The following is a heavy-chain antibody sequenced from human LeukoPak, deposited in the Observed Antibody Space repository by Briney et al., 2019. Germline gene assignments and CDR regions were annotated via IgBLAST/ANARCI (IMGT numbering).Heavy chain of an antibody. CDR1: GYTFTSYH. D-gene: IGHD5-24*01. V-gene: IGHV1-46*01. J-gene: IGHJ4*02. CDR2: INPSGGST. CDR3: ATRWLQSDY. Sequence: ASVTVSCTASGYTFTSYHMHWVRQAPGQGLEWMGIINPSGGSTSYAQKFQGRVTMTRDTSTSTVYMELSSLRSEDTTVYYCATRWLQSDYWGQGTLVTVSS.